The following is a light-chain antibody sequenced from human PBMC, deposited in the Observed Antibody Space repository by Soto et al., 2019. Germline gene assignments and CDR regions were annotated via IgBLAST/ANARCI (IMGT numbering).Light chain of an antibody. V-gene: IGLV3-21*02. CDR2: DDD. Sequence: SYVLTQAPSVSVAPGQTATITCGGNNIGSKIVHWYQQKPGQAPVLVVHDDDDRPSGIPERFSGSNSGHTATLTISRVEAGDEADYCQVWVGSSDRTFGGGTKLTVL. J-gene: IGLJ2*01. CDR1: NIGSKI. CDR3: QVWVGSSDRT.